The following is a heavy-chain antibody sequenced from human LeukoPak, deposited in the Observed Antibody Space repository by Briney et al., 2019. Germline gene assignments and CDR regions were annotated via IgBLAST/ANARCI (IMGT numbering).Heavy chain of an antibody. CDR2: SGTRSGTK. V-gene: IGHV3-21*01. CDR1: GFTFSNYW. D-gene: IGHD3-16*02. CDR3: LLQMTYGELSDPDF. Sequence: GGSLRLSCAASGFTFSNYWMSWVRQAPGKGLEWVSSSGTRSGTKYYADSVMGRFTISRDSAMNSVSLQINSLRAEDTAVYYCLLQMTYGELSDPDFRGRGTLVTVSS. J-gene: IGHJ4*02.